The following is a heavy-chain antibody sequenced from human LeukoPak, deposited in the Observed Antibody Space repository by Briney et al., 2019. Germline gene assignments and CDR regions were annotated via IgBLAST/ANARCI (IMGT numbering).Heavy chain of an antibody. CDR1: GFTFSSYW. J-gene: IGHJ4*02. V-gene: IGHV3-7*01. Sequence: PGGSLRLSCAASGFTFSSYWMSWVRQAPGKGLGWVANIKQDGSEKYNVDSVKGRFTISRDNAKNSLYLQMNSLRAEDTAVYYCARGGSAWSDFDYWGQGTLVTVSS. CDR3: ARGGSAWSDFDY. CDR2: IKQDGSEK. D-gene: IGHD3-16*01.